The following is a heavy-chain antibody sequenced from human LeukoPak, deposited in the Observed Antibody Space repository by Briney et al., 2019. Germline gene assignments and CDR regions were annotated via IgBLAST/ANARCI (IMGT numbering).Heavy chain of an antibody. CDR1: GLTFSSNW. Sequence: GGSLRLSCAASGLTFSSNWMSWVRQAPGKGLEWVANINQDGSEKYYVDSVKGRFTISRDNAKNSLFLQMNSLRVEDTAVYYCVTAATGRGGIDYWGQGTLVTVSS. CDR2: INQDGSEK. V-gene: IGHV3-7*01. D-gene: IGHD6-13*01. CDR3: VTAATGRGGIDY. J-gene: IGHJ4*02.